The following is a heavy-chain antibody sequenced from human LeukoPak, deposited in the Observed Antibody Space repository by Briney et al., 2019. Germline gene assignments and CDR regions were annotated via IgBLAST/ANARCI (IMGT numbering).Heavy chain of an antibody. CDR2: IYSGGST. CDR3: ARDRGYSGYQGQFDP. CDR1: GFTFSSNY. Sequence: GGSLRLSCAASGFTFSSNYVSWVRQAPGKGLEWVSVIYSGGSTYYADSVKGRFTISRDNSKNTLYLQMNSLRAEDTAVYYCARDRGYSGYQGQFDPWGQGTLVTVSS. J-gene: IGHJ5*02. D-gene: IGHD5-12*01. V-gene: IGHV3-53*01.